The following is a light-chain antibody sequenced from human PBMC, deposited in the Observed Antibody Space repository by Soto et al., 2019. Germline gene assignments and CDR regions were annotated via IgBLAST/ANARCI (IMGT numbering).Light chain of an antibody. Sequence: LTQAASTLSFSPGERPILSCRASQSVNNNLAWYQQKLGQAPRVLIYGAYTRATGIPARFSGSGSGTEFTLTISSLQSEDCAIYYCQQYHTWPITFGGGAKVDIK. V-gene: IGKV3-15*01. CDR3: QQYHTWPIT. CDR2: GAY. J-gene: IGKJ4*01. CDR1: QSVNNN.